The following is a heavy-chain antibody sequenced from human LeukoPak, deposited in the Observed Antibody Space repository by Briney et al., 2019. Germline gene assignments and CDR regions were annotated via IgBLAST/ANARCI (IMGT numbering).Heavy chain of an antibody. Sequence: PGGSLTLPCGLWGFTFSSYAMLWLRQAPGKGLEWVSAISGSRGSTFYAHSVKGRFSLSRDHSQNTLSPQVQRLNAEDTAVYYCSKASRKQWLRPGSGYWGQGTLVTVSS. CDR1: GFTFSSYA. J-gene: IGHJ4*02. CDR2: ISGSRGST. CDR3: SKASRKQWLRPGSGY. V-gene: IGHV3-23*01. D-gene: IGHD6-19*01.